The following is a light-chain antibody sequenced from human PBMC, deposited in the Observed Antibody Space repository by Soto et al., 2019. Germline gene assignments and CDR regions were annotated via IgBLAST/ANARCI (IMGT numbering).Light chain of an antibody. J-gene: IGLJ1*01. CDR3: GTWDSSLSAYV. V-gene: IGLV1-51*01. Sequence: KQPPSVSTAPLQNVSIINTRSSSNIGNNYISWYQQLPGTAPKLLIYDNNKRPSGIPDRFSGSKSGTSATLGITGLQSGDEADYYCGTWDSSLSAYVFGAGTKVTVL. CDR2: DNN. CDR1: SSNIGNNY.